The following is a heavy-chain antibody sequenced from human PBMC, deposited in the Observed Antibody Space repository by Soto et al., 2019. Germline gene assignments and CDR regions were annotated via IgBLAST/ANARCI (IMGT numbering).Heavy chain of an antibody. J-gene: IGHJ4*02. Sequence: QGQLVQSGAEVKTPGASVKVSCTASGDTFNFYTLSWVRQAPGQGLEWMGRIIPMLGMSNYAQKFQGRVTMIADKSTRPVYMVLSGLRSDDTALYYCATNYGSGSTHFDNWGQGTLVTVSS. CDR1: GDTFNFYT. CDR3: ATNYGSGSTHFDN. CDR2: IIPMLGMS. V-gene: IGHV1-69*02. D-gene: IGHD3-10*01.